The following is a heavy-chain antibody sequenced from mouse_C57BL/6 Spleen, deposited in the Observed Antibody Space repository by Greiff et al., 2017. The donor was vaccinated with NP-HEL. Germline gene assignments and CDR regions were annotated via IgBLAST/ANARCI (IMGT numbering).Heavy chain of an antibody. Sequence: EVQLQESGTVLARPGASVKMSCKTSGYTFTSYWMHWVKQRPGQGLDWIGAIYPGNSDTSYNQKFKGKAKLTAVTSASTAYMELSSLTNEDSAVYYCTRSDYYGSSYVKFAYWGQGTLVTVSA. CDR2: IYPGNSDT. CDR3: TRSDYYGSSYVKFAY. V-gene: IGHV1-5*01. J-gene: IGHJ3*01. D-gene: IGHD1-1*01. CDR1: GYTFTSYW.